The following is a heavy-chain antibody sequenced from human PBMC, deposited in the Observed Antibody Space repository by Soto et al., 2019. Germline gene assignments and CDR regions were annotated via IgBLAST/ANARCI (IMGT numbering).Heavy chain of an antibody. CDR1: GYTFTGYY. CDR2: INPNSGGT. D-gene: IGHD3-16*02. V-gene: IGHV1-2*04. J-gene: IGHJ4*02. Sequence: ASVKVSCKASGYTFTGYYMHWVRQAPGQGLEWMGWINPNSGGTNYAQKFQGWVTMTRDTSISTAYMELSRLRSDDTAVYYCARADAITFGGVIGMVVGFDYWGQGTLVTVSS. CDR3: ARADAITFGGVIGMVVGFDY.